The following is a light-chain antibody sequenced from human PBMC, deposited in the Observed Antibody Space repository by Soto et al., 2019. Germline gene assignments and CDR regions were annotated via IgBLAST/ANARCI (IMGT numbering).Light chain of an antibody. CDR1: QSVSSN. CDR2: GAS. V-gene: IGKV3-15*01. J-gene: IGKJ4*01. CDR3: QQYNNWPPHT. Sequence: EIVMTQSPATLSVSPGERATLSCRASQSVSSNLAWYQQKPGQAPRLLIYGASTRATGIPARFSGSRSGTEFTLTISSLQSEDFAVYYWQQYNNWPPHTFGGGTKVEI.